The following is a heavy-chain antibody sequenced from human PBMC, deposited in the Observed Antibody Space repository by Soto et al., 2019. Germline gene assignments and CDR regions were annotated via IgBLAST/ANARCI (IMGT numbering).Heavy chain of an antibody. Sequence: QGTLKESGPTLVKPTQTLTLTCSFSGFSLSTSGVGVGWIRQSPGKALEWLALIYWSGDEHYRPSLKSRLSIIKDTSNNHVVLIMTDMDPVDTATYYCARGLATLPVFVFDIWGQGTMVTVSS. CDR3: ARGLATLPVFVFDI. J-gene: IGHJ3*02. CDR2: IYWSGDE. CDR1: GFSLSTSGVG. V-gene: IGHV2-5*01. D-gene: IGHD6-6*01.